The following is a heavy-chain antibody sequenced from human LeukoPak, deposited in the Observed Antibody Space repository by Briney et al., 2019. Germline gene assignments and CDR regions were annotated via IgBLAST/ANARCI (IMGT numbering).Heavy chain of an antibody. J-gene: IGHJ4*02. V-gene: IGHV1-18*01. CDR2: ISAYNGNT. D-gene: IGHD5-24*01. Sequence: APVKVSCKASGYSFSSYGISWVRQAPGQGLEYMGWISAYNGNTNFGQKVQGRVTMTTDTSTSTAYMELKHLRSDDTAVYYCARGGYKDADWDFDYWGQGTLVTVSS. CDR1: GYSFSSYG. CDR3: ARGGYKDADWDFDY.